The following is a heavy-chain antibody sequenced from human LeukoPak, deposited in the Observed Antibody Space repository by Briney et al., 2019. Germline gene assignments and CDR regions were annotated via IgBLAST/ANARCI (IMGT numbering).Heavy chain of an antibody. CDR1: GYSFTSYN. CDR3: ARDFGYCSGGSCYSYYYYYYMDV. D-gene: IGHD2-15*01. CDR2: IKPSGDNT. Sequence: GASVKVSCKTSGYSFTSYNLHWVRQAPGQRLEWMGIIKPSGDNTNNAQKFQGRVTMTRDTSISTAYMELSRLRSDDTAVYYCARDFGYCSGGSCYSYYYYYYMDVWGKGTTVTISS. V-gene: IGHV1-46*01. J-gene: IGHJ6*03.